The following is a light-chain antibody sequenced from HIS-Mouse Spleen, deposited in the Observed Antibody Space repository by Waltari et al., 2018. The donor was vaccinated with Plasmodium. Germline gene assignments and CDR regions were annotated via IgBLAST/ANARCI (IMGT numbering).Light chain of an antibody. Sequence: AIRLTQSPSSFSASTGDRVTITCRASQGISSYLAWYQQKPGKAPKLLFYAVCTLQSGVPARFSGSGSGTDFTLTISCLQSEDCATYYCQQYYSYLLTFGGGTKVEIK. CDR3: QQYYSYLLT. J-gene: IGKJ4*01. CDR2: AVC. CDR1: QGISSY. V-gene: IGKV1-8*01.